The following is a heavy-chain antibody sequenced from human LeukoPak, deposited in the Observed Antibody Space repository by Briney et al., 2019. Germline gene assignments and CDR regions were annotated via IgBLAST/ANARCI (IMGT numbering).Heavy chain of an antibody. D-gene: IGHD3-9*01. CDR2: INPNSGGT. CDR3: ARGVLRYFDWLLYPSGAFDI. Sequence: ASVKVSCKASGYTFTGYYMHWVRQAPGQGLEWMGWINPNSGGTNYAQKFQGRVTMTRDTSISTAYMGLSSLRSEDTAVYYCARGVLRYFDWLLYPSGAFDIWGQGTMVTVSS. J-gene: IGHJ3*02. CDR1: GYTFTGYY. V-gene: IGHV1-2*02.